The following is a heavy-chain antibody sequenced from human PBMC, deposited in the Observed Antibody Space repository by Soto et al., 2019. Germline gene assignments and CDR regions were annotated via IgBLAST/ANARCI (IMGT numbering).Heavy chain of an antibody. CDR1: GYTFTSYA. Sequence: QVQLVQSGAEVKKHGASVKVSCKASGYTFTSYAMHWVRQAPGQRLEWMGWINAGNGNTKYSQKFQGRVTITRDTSASTAYMEMSSRRSEDTAVYYCARGGSSWHDYYMDVWGKGTTGTVSS. CDR3: ARGGSSWHDYYMDV. CDR2: INAGNGNT. D-gene: IGHD6-13*01. J-gene: IGHJ6*03. V-gene: IGHV1-3*01.